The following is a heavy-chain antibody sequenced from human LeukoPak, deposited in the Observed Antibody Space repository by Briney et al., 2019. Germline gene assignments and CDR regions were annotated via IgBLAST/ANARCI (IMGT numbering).Heavy chain of an antibody. CDR3: ARRGGVTSEDH. V-gene: IGHV5-10-1*01. CDR2: LDPSDSYT. Sequence: GESLRISCKASGYRFTTYWISWVRQMPGKGLEWMGRLDPSDSYTNYSPSFQGHVTISADKSISTAYLQWSSLKASDTAMYYCARRGGVTSEDHWGQGTLVTVSS. D-gene: IGHD3-10*01. J-gene: IGHJ4*02. CDR1: GYRFTTYW.